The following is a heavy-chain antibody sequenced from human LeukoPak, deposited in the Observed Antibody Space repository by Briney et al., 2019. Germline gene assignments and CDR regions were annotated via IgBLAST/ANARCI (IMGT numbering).Heavy chain of an antibody. CDR3: AKGFRDFDY. CDR1: GFTFSSYS. Sequence: GGSLRLSCTASGFTFSSYSINWVRQAPGKGLEWVAVISYDGSNKYYADSVKGRFTISRDNSKNTLYLQMNSLRAEDTAVYYCAKGFRDFDYWGQGTLATVSS. V-gene: IGHV3-30*18. J-gene: IGHJ4*02. CDR2: ISYDGSNK.